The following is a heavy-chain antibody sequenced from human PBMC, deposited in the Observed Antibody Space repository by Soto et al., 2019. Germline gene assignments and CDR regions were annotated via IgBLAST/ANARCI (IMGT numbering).Heavy chain of an antibody. Sequence: GGSLRLSCAASRFTFSSYAMTWVRQAPGKGLEWVSAISASGGNTYYADSVKGRFTISRDNSKNTLYLHMNSLRVEDTAVYYCAKDYINPLDYWGQGTLVTVSS. CDR1: RFTFSSYA. V-gene: IGHV3-23*01. J-gene: IGHJ4*02. CDR3: AKDYINPLDY. D-gene: IGHD4-4*01. CDR2: ISASGGNT.